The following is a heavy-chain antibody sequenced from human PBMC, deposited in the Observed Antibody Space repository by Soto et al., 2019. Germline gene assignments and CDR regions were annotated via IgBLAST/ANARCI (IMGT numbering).Heavy chain of an antibody. Sequence: QVQLVQYGAEVKKPGASVKVSCKASGYTFTIYAMHWVRQAPGQMREWMGWINAGNGNTKYSQKFQGRVTITRDTSASTAYMEMSRLRSADTAVYYCARGYGGPICWFDPWGQGTLVTVSS. J-gene: IGHJ5*02. CDR2: INAGNGNT. CDR3: ARGYGGPICWFDP. V-gene: IGHV1-3*01. CDR1: GYTFTIYA. D-gene: IGHD3-16*01.